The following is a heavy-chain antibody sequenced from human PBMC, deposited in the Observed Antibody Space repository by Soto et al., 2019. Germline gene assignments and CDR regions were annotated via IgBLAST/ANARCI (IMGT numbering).Heavy chain of an antibody. V-gene: IGHV1-69*01. CDR3: ASLAGDYADY. D-gene: IGHD4-17*01. J-gene: IGHJ4*02. Sequence: QVQLVQSGAEVKKPGSSVKVSCKASGGTFSSYAISWVRQAPGQGLEWMGGIIPIFGTAIYEQKFQGGVTITADDSTSTAYIELSSLGSXDTAVYYCASLAGDYADYCGQGTLVTVSS. CDR1: GGTFSSYA. CDR2: IIPIFGTA.